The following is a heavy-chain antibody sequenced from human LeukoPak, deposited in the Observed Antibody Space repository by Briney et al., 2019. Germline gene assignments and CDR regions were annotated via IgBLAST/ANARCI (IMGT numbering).Heavy chain of an antibody. V-gene: IGHV3-7*04. CDR2: IKQDGSEK. J-gene: IGHJ6*02. CDR1: GFTFSSYW. Sequence: PGGSLRLSCAASGFTFSSYWMSWVRQAPGKGLEWVANIKQDGSEKYYVDSVKGRSTISRDNAKNSLYLQMNSLRAEDTAVYYCATEYSSFSYYYYGMDVWGQGTTVTVSS. CDR3: ATEYSSFSYYYYGMDV. D-gene: IGHD6-6*01.